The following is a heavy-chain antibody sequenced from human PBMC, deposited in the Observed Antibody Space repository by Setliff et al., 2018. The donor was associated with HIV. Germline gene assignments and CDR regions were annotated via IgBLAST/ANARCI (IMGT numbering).Heavy chain of an antibody. D-gene: IGHD3-10*01. Sequence: PSETLSLTCTASGGSITTTNYYWGWVRQSPGKGLEWIGVIYYRGSAYYNLSLQSRVTLSVDTSKNSFSLHLTSVTAADTAVYFCARARGPPLPVLDFWGPGTLVTVSS. CDR2: IYYRGSA. J-gene: IGHJ4*02. CDR3: ARARGPPLPVLDF. V-gene: IGHV4-39*07. CDR1: GGSITTTNYY.